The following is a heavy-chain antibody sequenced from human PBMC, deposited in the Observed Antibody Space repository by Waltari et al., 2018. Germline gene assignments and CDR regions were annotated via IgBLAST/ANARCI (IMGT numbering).Heavy chain of an antibody. J-gene: IGHJ4*02. V-gene: IGHV4-39*07. CDR1: GGSISSSSYY. Sequence: QLQLQESGPGLVKPSETLSLTCTVSGGSISSSSYYWGWIRQPPGKGLEWIGSIYYSGSTYYNPSLKSRVTISVDTSKNQFSRKLSSVTAADTAVYYCARGGGYDSGVDYWGQGTLVTVSS. D-gene: IGHD5-12*01. CDR3: ARGGGYDSGVDY. CDR2: IYYSGST.